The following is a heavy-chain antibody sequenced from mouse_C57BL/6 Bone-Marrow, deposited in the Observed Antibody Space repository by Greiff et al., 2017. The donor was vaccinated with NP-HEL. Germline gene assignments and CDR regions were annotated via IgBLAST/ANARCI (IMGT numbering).Heavy chain of an antibody. V-gene: IGHV1-42*01. D-gene: IGHD1-1*01. Sequence: VQLKESGPELVKPGASVKISCKASGYSFTGYYMNWVKQSPEKSLEWIGEINPSTGGTTYNQKFKAKATLTVDKSSSTAYMQLKSLTSEDSAVYYCARKVRYYGSSHYYAMDYWGQGTSVTVSS. CDR1: GYSFTGYY. CDR2: INPSTGGT. CDR3: ARKVRYYGSSHYYAMDY. J-gene: IGHJ4*01.